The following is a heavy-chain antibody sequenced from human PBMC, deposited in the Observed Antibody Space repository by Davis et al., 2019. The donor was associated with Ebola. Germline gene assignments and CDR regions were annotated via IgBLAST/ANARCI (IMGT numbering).Heavy chain of an antibody. V-gene: IGHV3-33*08. CDR2: IWYDGSNK. D-gene: IGHD2-15*01. J-gene: IGHJ3*02. Sequence: PGGSLRLSCAASGFTFSSYSMNWVRQAPGKGLEWVAVIWYDGSNKYYADSVKGRFTISRDNSKNTLYLQMNSLRAEDTAVYYCASLSLEYCSGGSCYSNDAFDIWGQGTMVTVSS. CDR3: ASLSLEYCSGGSCYSNDAFDI. CDR1: GFTFSSYS.